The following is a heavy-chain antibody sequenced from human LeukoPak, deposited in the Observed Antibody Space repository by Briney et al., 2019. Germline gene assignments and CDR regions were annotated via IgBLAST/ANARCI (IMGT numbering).Heavy chain of an antibody. CDR1: GFTVGNNY. CDR2: IYSGGTT. CDR3: ANSGHPSNGLDI. J-gene: IGHJ3*02. V-gene: IGHV3-66*02. Sequence: GGSLRLSCAASGFTVGNNYFNWVRQAPGKGLEWVSIIYSGGTTYYADSVKGRFTLSRDNSKNTLYLQMNSLRAEDTAVYYCANSGHPSNGLDIWGQGTMVTVSS. D-gene: IGHD2-8*01.